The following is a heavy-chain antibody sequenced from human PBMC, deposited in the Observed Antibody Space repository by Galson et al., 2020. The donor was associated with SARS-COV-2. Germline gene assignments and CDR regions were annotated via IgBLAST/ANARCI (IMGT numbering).Heavy chain of an antibody. Sequence: GGSLRLSCVASGFTLSTHGIHWVRQAPGKGLEWVALVSYDGSDKYYADSVKGRFAISRDNSKNTVSLQMNSLRREDTAVYYCARDLGGTGWSMVDYWGQGTLVTVSS. D-gene: IGHD6-19*01. CDR1: GFTLSTHG. V-gene: IGHV3-30*03. CDR2: VSYDGSDK. CDR3: ARDLGGTGWSMVDY. J-gene: IGHJ4*02.